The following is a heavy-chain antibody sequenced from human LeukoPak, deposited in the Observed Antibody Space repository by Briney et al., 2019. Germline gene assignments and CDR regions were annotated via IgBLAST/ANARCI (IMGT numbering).Heavy chain of an antibody. J-gene: IGHJ6*02. CDR3: TRYIVVVPAAIWHYYYYGMDV. CDR2: IRSKAYGGTT. V-gene: IGHV3-49*04. D-gene: IGHD2-2*02. Sequence: GGSLRLSCTASGFTFGDYAMSWVRQAPGKGLEWVGFIRSKAYGGTTEYAASVKGRFTISRDDSKSIAYLQMNSLKTEDTAVYYCTRYIVVVPAAIWHYYYYGMDVWGQGTTVTVSS. CDR1: GFTFGDYA.